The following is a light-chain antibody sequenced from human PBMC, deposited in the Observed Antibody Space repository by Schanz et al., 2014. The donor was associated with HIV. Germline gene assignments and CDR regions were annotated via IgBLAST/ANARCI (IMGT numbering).Light chain of an antibody. Sequence: EIVLTQSPATLSLSPGERATLSCRASQSVSSYLAWYQQKFGQAPRLLIYGASSRAAGIPDRFSGTGSGTDFTLTISRLEPEDFAVYYCQQYGSSFGPGTKVEIK. J-gene: IGKJ3*01. CDR2: GAS. CDR3: QQYGSS. CDR1: QSVSSY. V-gene: IGKV3-20*01.